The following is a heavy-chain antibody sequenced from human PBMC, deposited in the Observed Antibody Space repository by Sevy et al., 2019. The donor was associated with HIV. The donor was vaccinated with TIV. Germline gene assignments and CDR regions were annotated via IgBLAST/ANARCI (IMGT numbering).Heavy chain of an antibody. CDR3: ARGLYCSGGSCYGDGDY. V-gene: IGHV1-69*06. J-gene: IGHJ4*02. CDR1: GGTFSSYA. CDR2: IIPIFGTA. D-gene: IGHD2-15*01. Sequence: ASVKVSCKASGGTFSSYAISWVRQAPGQGLEWMGGIIPIFGTANCAQKFQGRVTITADKSTSTAYMELSSLRSEDTAVYYCARGLYCSGGSCYGDGDYWGQGTLVTVSS.